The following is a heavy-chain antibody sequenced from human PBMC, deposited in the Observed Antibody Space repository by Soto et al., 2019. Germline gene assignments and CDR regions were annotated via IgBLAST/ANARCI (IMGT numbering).Heavy chain of an antibody. CDR1: GFTFSSYG. V-gene: IGHV3-30*03. J-gene: IGHJ3*02. CDR3: ASTRPPIDAFDI. Sequence: PGGSLRLSCAASGFTFSSYGMHWVRQAPGKGLEWVAVIPYDGSNKCYADSVKGRFTISRDNSKNTLYLQMNSLRAEDTAVYYCASTRPPIDAFDIWGQGTMVTVSS. CDR2: IPYDGSNK.